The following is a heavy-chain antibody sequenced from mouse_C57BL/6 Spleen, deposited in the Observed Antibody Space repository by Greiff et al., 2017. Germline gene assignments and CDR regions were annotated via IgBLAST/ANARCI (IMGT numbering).Heavy chain of an antibody. Sequence: QVQLKESGPGLVAPSQSLSITCTVSGFSLTSYGVSWVRQPPGKGLEWLGVIWGDGSTNYHSALISRLSISKDNSKSQVFLKLNSLQTDDTATYYCAKGRRPTMVTTGDYYAMDYWGQGTSVTVSS. J-gene: IGHJ4*01. CDR2: IWGDGST. V-gene: IGHV2-3*01. CDR1: GFSLTSYG. CDR3: AKGRRPTMVTTGDYYAMDY. D-gene: IGHD2-9*01.